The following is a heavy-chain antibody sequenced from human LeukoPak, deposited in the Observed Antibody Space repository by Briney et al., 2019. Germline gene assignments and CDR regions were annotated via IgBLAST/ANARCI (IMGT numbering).Heavy chain of an antibody. D-gene: IGHD3-10*01. V-gene: IGHV3-21*01. CDR3: ARDLAGHYYGSGSSFDY. CDR1: GFTFSSYG. J-gene: IGHJ4*02. CDR2: ISSTSSYI. Sequence: PGGSLRLSCAASGFTFSSYGMNWVRQAPGKGLEWVSSISSTSSYIYYADSVKGRFTISRDNAKNSLFLQMDSLRAEDTAVYYCARDLAGHYYGSGSSFDYWGQGTLVTVS.